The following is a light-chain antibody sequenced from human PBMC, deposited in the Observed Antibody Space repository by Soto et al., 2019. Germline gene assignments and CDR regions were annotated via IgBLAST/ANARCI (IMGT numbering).Light chain of an antibody. Sequence: TKSHVPLSVSPWARATPSCRASQSIGSSLAWYQQKPGQAPRLLIYGASTRATGIPARFSGSGSGTEFTLTISSLQSEDFAVYYCQQYDNWPWTFGHGTKVDIK. J-gene: IGKJ1*01. V-gene: IGKV3-15*01. CDR2: GAS. CDR3: QQYDNWPWT. CDR1: QSIGSS.